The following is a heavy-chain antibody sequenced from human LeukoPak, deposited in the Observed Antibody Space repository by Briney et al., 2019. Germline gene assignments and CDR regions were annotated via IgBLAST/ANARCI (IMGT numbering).Heavy chain of an antibody. J-gene: IGHJ3*02. Sequence: PSETLSLTCTVSGQSISSGYYWGWTRQPPGKGLEWIGTIYHSGSTYYNPSLKSRVTISADTSKNQFSLKLSSVTAADTAVYYCVNGPDAFDIWGQGTLVIVSS. CDR2: IYHSGST. V-gene: IGHV4-38-2*02. CDR3: VNGPDAFDI. CDR1: GQSISSGYY.